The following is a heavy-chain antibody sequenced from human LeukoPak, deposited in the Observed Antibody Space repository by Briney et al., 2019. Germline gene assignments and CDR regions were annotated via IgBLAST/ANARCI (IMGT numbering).Heavy chain of an antibody. J-gene: IGHJ4*02. CDR2: IYHSGST. CDR1: GGSISSGGYS. D-gene: IGHD3-16*02. Sequence: PSQTLSLTCAVSGGSISSGGYSWSWIRQPPGKGLEWIGYIYHSGSTYYNPSLKSRVTISVDRSKNQFSLKLSSVTAADTAVYYCARGSLYDYVWGSYRYTLYYFDYWGQGTLVTVSS. CDR3: ARGSLYDYVWGSYRYTLYYFDY. V-gene: IGHV4-30-2*01.